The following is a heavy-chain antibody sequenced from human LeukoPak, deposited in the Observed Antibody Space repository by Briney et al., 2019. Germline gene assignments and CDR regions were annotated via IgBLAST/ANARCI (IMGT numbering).Heavy chain of an antibody. V-gene: IGHV4-61*02. J-gene: IGHJ4*02. CDR1: GGSISSGSYY. CDR3: ASRSRSFGELGETDY. Sequence: SETLSLTCTVSGGSISSGSYYWSWIRQPAGKGLEWIGRIYTSGSTNYNPSLKSRVTISVDTSKNQFSLKLSSVTAADTAVYYCASRSRSFGELGETDYWGQGTLVTVSS. CDR2: IYTSGST. D-gene: IGHD3-16*01.